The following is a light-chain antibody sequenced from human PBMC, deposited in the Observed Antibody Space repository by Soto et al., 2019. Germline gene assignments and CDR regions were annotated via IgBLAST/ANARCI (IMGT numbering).Light chain of an antibody. CDR3: QSYDSSLRV. Sequence: QSVLTQPPSVSXAPGQRVTISCTGSSSNIGAGYDVHWYQQLPGTAPKLLIYGNSNRPSGVPDRFSGSKSGTSASLAITGLQAEDEADYYCQSYDSSLRVFGTGTKLTVL. CDR2: GNS. J-gene: IGLJ1*01. CDR1: SSNIGAGYD. V-gene: IGLV1-40*01.